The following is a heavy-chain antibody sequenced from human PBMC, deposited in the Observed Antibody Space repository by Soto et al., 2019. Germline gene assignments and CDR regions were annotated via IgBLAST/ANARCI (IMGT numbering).Heavy chain of an antibody. CDR1: GFTFSSHS. CDR2: ISSSSTYI. J-gene: IGHJ4*02. D-gene: IGHD3-9*01. CDR3: AKVTGYYMDH. V-gene: IGHV3-21*04. Sequence: EVQVVESGGGLVKPRGSLRLSCAASGFTFSSHSMNWVRQAPGKGLEWVSTISSSSTYIYYADSVKGRFTISRDNAKNSLYLQMNSLRAEDTAVYYCAKVTGYYMDHWGQGTLVTVSS.